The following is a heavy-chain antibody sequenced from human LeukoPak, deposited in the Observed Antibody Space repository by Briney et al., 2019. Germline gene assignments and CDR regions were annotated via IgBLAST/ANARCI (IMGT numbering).Heavy chain of an antibody. V-gene: IGHV1-69*13. Sequence: GASVKVSCKASGGTFSSYAISWVRQAPGQGLEWMGGIIPIFGTANYAQKFQGRVTITADESTSTAYVDLSSLRSEDTAVYYCAIQLGQPRPFDYWGQGTLVTVSS. CDR1: GGTFSSYA. J-gene: IGHJ4*02. CDR2: IIPIFGTA. CDR3: AIQLGQPRPFDY. D-gene: IGHD6-6*01.